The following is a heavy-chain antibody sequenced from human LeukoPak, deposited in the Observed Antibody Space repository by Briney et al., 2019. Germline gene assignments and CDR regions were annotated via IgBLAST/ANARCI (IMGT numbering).Heavy chain of an antibody. J-gene: IGHJ6*03. D-gene: IGHD6-6*01. CDR1: GGTVRRFG. CDR2: IIPIFGTT. Sequence: ASVKVSCKASGGTVRRFGISWVRQAPRQGLEWMGGIIPIFGTTSYVQKFQGRVTITADKSTSTAYMELSSLGSEDTAVYYCARAIAGRPKRGYYYYMDVWGKGTTVTVSS. V-gene: IGHV1-69*06. CDR3: ARAIAGRPKRGYYYYMDV.